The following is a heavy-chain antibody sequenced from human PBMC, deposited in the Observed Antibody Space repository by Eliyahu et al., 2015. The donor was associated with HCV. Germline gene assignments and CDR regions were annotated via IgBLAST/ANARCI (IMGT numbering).Heavy chain of an antibody. D-gene: IGHD6-13*01. CDR3: TRRPPVAGTISYFDP. V-gene: IGHV3-49*04. CDR1: GFTFGXXX. J-gene: IGHJ5*02. CDR2: IRSKAYGGTT. Sequence: EVQLVESGGGLVQPGRSLXXSCTASGFTFGXXXMXWVRQAPGKGLEWVSFIRSKAYGGTTEYAASVKGRFTISRDDSKSIAYLQMNSLKTEDTAVYYCTRRPPVAGTISYFDPWGQGTLVTVSS.